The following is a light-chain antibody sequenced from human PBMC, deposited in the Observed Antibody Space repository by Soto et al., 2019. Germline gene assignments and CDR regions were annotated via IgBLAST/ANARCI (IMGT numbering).Light chain of an antibody. CDR1: QAVPNN. CDR3: QQRSNWPLT. V-gene: IGKV1-9*01. Sequence: SLSFLSAYVGDRVAITCRPSQAVPNNMAWYQQKPGKPPKLLIYEESTLHSGVPSRFSGRKSGTQFTLTIDSLQPEDFAVYYCQQRSNWPLTFGQGTLLEIK. J-gene: IGKJ5*01. CDR2: EES.